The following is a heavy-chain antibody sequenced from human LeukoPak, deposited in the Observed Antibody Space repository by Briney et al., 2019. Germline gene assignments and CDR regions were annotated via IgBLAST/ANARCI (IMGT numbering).Heavy chain of an antibody. J-gene: IGHJ5*02. CDR1: GFTFSSYY. CDR2: ITISGHTK. CDR3: ARGDPHADL. V-gene: IGHV3-48*04. Sequence: PGGSLRLSCAASGFTFSSYYMSWVRQAPGKGLEWIADITISGHTKNYADSVKGRFTISRDNARTSLYLQMNSLRVEDTGVYYCARGDPHADLWGQGTLVTVSS.